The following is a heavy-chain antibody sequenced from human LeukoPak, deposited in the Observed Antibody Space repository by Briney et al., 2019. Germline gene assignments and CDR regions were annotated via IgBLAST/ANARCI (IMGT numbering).Heavy chain of an antibody. D-gene: IGHD3-22*01. Sequence: PGGSLRLSCAASGFTFSNYAMSWVRQAPGKGLEWVSAISGSGGSTYYADSVKGRFTISRDNSKNTLYLQMNSLRAEDTAVYYCAKDLVLLPLLNYYDSSGSSDAFDIWGQGTMVTVSS. V-gene: IGHV3-23*01. J-gene: IGHJ3*02. CDR2: ISGSGGST. CDR1: GFTFSNYA. CDR3: AKDLVLLPLLNYYDSSGSSDAFDI.